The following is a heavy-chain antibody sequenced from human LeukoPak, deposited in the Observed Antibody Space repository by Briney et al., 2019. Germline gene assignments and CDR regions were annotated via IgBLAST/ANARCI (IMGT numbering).Heavy chain of an antibody. CDR2: IYYSGST. CDR1: GGSISSYY. Sequence: PSETLSLTCTVSGGSISSYYWSWIRQPPGKGLEWIGYIYYSGSTNYNPSLKSRVTISVDTSKNQFSLKLSSVTAADTAVYYCARDRPFFDPWGQGTLVTVSS. V-gene: IGHV4-59*01. CDR3: ARDRPFFDP. J-gene: IGHJ5*02.